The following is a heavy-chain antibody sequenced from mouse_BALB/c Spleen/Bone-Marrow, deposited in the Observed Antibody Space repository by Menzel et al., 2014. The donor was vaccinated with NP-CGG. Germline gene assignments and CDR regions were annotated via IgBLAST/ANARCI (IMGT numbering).Heavy chain of an antibody. Sequence: EVQRVESGGGLVKPGGSLKLSCAASGFTFSSYAMSWVRQTPEKRLEWVASISSGGSTHYPDSVKGRFTISRDNARNILYLQMSSLRSEDAAMYYCASPLYYGLHYYAMDYWGQGTSVTVSS. D-gene: IGHD1-2*01. CDR1: GFTFSSYA. V-gene: IGHV5-6-5*01. J-gene: IGHJ4*01. CDR2: ISSGGST. CDR3: ASPLYYGLHYYAMDY.